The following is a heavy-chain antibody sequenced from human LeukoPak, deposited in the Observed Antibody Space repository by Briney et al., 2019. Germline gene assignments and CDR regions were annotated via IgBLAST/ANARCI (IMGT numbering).Heavy chain of an antibody. Sequence: SGGSLRLSCAAFGFTFSSYGMHWVRQTPGKGLEWVAFIRHDGSYQQYADSVKGRFTVSRDNPKDMVYLQMNSLRTEDTAVYYCAKNRDSSDYPRDFDFWGQGTLVTVSS. CDR2: IRHDGSYQ. CDR3: AKNRDSSDYPRDFDF. D-gene: IGHD3-22*01. V-gene: IGHV3-30*02. CDR1: GFTFSSYG. J-gene: IGHJ4*02.